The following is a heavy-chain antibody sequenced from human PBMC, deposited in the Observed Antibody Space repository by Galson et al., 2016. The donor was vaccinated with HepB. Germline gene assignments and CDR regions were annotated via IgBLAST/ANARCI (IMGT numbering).Heavy chain of an antibody. CDR2: IYYSGS. V-gene: IGHV4-39*01. J-gene: IGHJ4*02. CDR3: ARSLVIFTGVTYDY. D-gene: IGHD3-22*01. Sequence: SETLSLTCTVSGGSVSSSSYYWGWIRQPPGKGLEWIGNIYYSGSRYNPSLKSRVTISVDTSKNQFSLKLSSVTAADTAVYYCARSLVIFTGVTYDYWGQGTLVTVSS. CDR1: GGSVSSSSYY.